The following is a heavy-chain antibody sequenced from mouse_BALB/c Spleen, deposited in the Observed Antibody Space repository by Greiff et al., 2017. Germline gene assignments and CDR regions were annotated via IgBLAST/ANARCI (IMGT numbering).Heavy chain of an antibody. V-gene: IGHV1S137*01. D-gene: IGHD2-10*01. CDR2: ISTYYGDA. CDR1: GYTFTDYA. J-gene: IGHJ4*01. CDR3: ARSYYYAMDY. Sequence: QVQLQQSGAELVRPGVSVKISCKGSGYTFTDYAMHWVKQSHAKSLEWIGVISTYYGDASYNQKFKGKATMTVDKSSSTAYMELARLTSEDSAIYYCARSYYYAMDYWGQGTSVTVSS.